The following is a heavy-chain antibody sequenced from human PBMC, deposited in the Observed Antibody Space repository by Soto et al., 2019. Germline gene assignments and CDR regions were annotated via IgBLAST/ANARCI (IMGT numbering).Heavy chain of an antibody. V-gene: IGHV3-30-3*01. CDR2: ISYDGSNK. D-gene: IGHD4-17*01. CDR1: GFTFSSYS. Sequence: GGSLRLSCAASGFTFSSYSMHWVRQAPGKGLEWVALISYDGSNKYYADSVKGRFTISRDKSKNTLSLQLNSLRASDTAVYYCARGMTTVTTGYDFDYWGQGTLVTVSS. CDR3: ARGMTTVTTGYDFDY. J-gene: IGHJ4*02.